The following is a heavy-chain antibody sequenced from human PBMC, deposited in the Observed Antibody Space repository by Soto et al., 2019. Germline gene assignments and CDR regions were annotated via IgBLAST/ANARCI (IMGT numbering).Heavy chain of an antibody. CDR2: ISGSGGST. CDR1: GFTFSSYA. CDR3: AERLPAAAGSRGGWYYGMDV. V-gene: IGHV3-23*01. J-gene: IGHJ6*02. D-gene: IGHD6-13*01. Sequence: EVQLLESGGGLVQPGGSLRLSCAASGFTFSSYAMSWVRQAPGKGLEWVSAISGSGGSTYYADSVKGRFTISRDNSKNTLYLQMNRLRDEDMAVYHCAERLPAAAGSRGGWYYGMDVWGQGTTVTVSS.